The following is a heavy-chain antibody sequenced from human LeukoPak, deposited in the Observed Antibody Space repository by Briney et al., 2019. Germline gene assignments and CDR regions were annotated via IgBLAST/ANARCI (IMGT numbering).Heavy chain of an antibody. D-gene: IGHD3-3*01. V-gene: IGHV3-30-3*01. J-gene: IGHJ4*02. CDR1: GFTFSSYA. CDR3: ARGRLLN. Sequence: GGSLRLSCAASGFTFSSYAMHWVRQAPGKGLEWVAVISYDGSNKYYADSVKGRFTISRDNSKNTLYLQMNSLRAEDTAVYYCARGRLLNWGQGTLVTVSS. CDR2: ISYDGSNK.